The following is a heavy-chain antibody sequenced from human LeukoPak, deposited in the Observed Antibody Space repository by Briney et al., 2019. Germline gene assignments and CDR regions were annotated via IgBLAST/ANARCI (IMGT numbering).Heavy chain of an antibody. CDR1: GGSISSYY. CDR3: ARDNSLGYCSGGSCYSNAFDI. V-gene: IGHV4-59*12. J-gene: IGHJ3*02. CDR2: IYYSGST. Sequence: PSETLSLTCTVSGGSISSYYWSWIRQPPGKGLEWIGYIYYSGSTNYNPSLKSRVTISVDTSKNQFSLKLSSVTAADTAVYYCARDNSLGYCSGGSCYSNAFDIWGQGTMVTVSS. D-gene: IGHD2-15*01.